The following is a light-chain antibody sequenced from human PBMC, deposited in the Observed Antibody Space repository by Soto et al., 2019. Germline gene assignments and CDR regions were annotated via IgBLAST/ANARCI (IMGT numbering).Light chain of an antibody. Sequence: QSVLTQPASMSGSPGQSITISCTGTSSDVGTYNFISWYQQHPGKAPQLMIYEVSNRPSGVSNRFSGSKSGNTASLTISGLQAEDEADYYCSSYTSTNTLYVVFGGGTKVTVL. CDR3: SSYTSTNTLYVV. CDR1: SSDVGTYNF. J-gene: IGLJ2*01. CDR2: EVS. V-gene: IGLV2-14*01.